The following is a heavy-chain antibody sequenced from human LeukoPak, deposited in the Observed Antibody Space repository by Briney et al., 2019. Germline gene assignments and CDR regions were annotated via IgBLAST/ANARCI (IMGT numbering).Heavy chain of an antibody. CDR2: ISSSSSYI. D-gene: IGHD5-18*01. CDR1: GFTFSSYS. V-gene: IGHV3-21*04. Sequence: GGSLRLSCAASGFTFSSYSMNWVRQAPGKGLEWVSSISSSSSYIYYADSVKGRFTISRDNAKNSLYLQMNSLRAEDTAVYYCAKVSSYGLYYFDDWGQGSLVTVSS. J-gene: IGHJ4*02. CDR3: AKVSSYGLYYFDD.